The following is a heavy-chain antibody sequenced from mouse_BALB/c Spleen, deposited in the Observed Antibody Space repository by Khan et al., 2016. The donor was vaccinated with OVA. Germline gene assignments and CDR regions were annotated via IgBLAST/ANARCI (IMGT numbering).Heavy chain of an antibody. J-gene: IGHJ3*01. CDR2: ISDGGSYT. V-gene: IGHV5-4*02. D-gene: IGHD2-1*01. CDR3: ARNHYGSPFAY. CDR1: GFTFSDYY. Sequence: EVELVESGGGLVKPGGSLKLSCAASGFTFSDYYMYWVRQTPEKRLEWVATISDGGSYTYYPDSVKGRFTISRDDAKNNLYLQMSSLKSEDTAMXFCARNHYGSPFAYWGQETKVTVSA.